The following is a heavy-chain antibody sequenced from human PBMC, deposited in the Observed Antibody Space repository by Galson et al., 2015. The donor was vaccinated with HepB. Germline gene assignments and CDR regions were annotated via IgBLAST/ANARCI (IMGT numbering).Heavy chain of an antibody. D-gene: IGHD3-16*02. V-gene: IGHV3-30*04. CDR2: ISYDGSNK. J-gene: IGHJ4*02. CDR3: ARAIGLRLGELSLLYDY. CDR1: GFTFSSYA. Sequence: SLRLSCAASGFTFSSYAMHWVRQAPGKGLEWVAVISYDGSNKYYADSVKGRFTISRDNSKNTLYLQMNSLRAEDTAVYYCARAIGLRLGELSLLYDYWGQGTLVTVSS.